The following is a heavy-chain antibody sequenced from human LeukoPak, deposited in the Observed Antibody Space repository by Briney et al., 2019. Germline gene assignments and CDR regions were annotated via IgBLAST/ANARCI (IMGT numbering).Heavy chain of an antibody. J-gene: IGHJ4*02. CDR3: ARGGASTAFVPFDY. Sequence: GGSLRLSCAASGFTFRSYGMHWVRQAPGKGLEWVAFIGYDGSDKYYADSVKGRFTMSRDNSKNTQYLQMNSLRAGDTAVYYCARGGASTAFVPFDYWGQGILVTVSS. CDR2: IGYDGSDK. CDR1: GFTFRSYG. D-gene: IGHD5-18*01. V-gene: IGHV3-30*02.